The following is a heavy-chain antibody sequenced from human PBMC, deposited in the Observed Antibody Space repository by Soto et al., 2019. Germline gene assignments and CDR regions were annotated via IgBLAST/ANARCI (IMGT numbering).Heavy chain of an antibody. V-gene: IGHV4-30-4*01. CDR1: NDSISNSAYF. D-gene: IGHD5-18*01. CDR2: IYYSGSA. Sequence: SETLSLTCTVSNDSISNSAYFWTWIRQPPGKGLELIGYIYYSGSASYNPSLKSRVTISIDTSKSQFSLRLNSMTAADTAVYYCARGRYSYGPYFDHWGQGTLVTVSS. J-gene: IGHJ4*02. CDR3: ARGRYSYGPYFDH.